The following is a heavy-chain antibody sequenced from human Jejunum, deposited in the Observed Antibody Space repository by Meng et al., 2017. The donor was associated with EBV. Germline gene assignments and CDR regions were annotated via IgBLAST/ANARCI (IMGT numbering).Heavy chain of an antibody. CDR1: RGSFSGYY. CDR2: INHSGST. CDR3: ARVAFSYTTRSLDS. D-gene: IGHD3-16*02. V-gene: IGHV4-34*02. J-gene: IGHJ4*02. Sequence: QVQLQQGGAGLLKPSETPSLTCAVYRGSFSGYYWSWIRQHPGKGLEWIGEINHSGSTNYNPSLRSRVTISVETSKNQFSLRLNSVTAADTAVYYCARVAFSYTTRSLDSWGQGTLVTVSS.